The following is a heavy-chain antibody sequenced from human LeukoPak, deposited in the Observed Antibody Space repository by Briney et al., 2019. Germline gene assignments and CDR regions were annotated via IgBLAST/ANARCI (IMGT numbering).Heavy chain of an antibody. CDR3: ARDLLWFGASVGY. CDR2: MNPNSGNT. CDR1: GYTFTSYD. V-gene: IGHV1-8*01. J-gene: IGHJ4*02. Sequence: ASVKVSCKASGYTFTSYDINWVRQSTGQGLEWMGWMNPNSGNTGYAQKFQGRVTMTRNTSISTAYMELSSLRSEDTAVYYCARDLLWFGASVGYWGQGTLVTVSS. D-gene: IGHD3-10*01.